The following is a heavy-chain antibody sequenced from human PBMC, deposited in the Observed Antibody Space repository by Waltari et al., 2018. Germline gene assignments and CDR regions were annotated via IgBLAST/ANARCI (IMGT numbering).Heavy chain of an antibody. V-gene: IGHV4-39*01. D-gene: IGHD3-16*01. J-gene: IGHJ4*02. CDR3: ARQGEWLLPFDY. CDR1: GGSIRSSSSS. CDR2: IYYSGST. Sequence: QLQLQESGPGLVKPSENLSLTCTVSGGSIRSSSSSWGWTRQPPGKGLEWIGSIYYSGSTYYNPSLKSRVTISVDTSKNQFSLKLSSVTAADTAVYYCARQGEWLLPFDYWGQGTLVTVSS.